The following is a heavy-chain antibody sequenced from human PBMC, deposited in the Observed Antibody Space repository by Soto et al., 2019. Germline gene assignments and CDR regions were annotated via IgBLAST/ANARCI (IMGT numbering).Heavy chain of an antibody. V-gene: IGHV1-46*01. J-gene: IGHJ4*02. CDR1: GYTFTSYY. Sequence: VKVSCKASGYTFTSYYMHWVRQAPGQGLEWMGIINPSGGSTSYAQKFQGRVTMTRDTSTSTVYMELSSLRSEDTAVYYCARDYAQGYSRSWYGFFGYWGQGTMVTFSS. CDR2: INPSGGST. D-gene: IGHD6-13*01. CDR3: ARDYAQGYSRSWYGFFGY.